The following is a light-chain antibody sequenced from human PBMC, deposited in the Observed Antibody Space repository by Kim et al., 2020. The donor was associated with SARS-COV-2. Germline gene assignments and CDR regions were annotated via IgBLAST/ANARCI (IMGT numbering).Light chain of an antibody. CDR1: QSISSTY. Sequence: EIVLTQSPGTLSLSPGERATLSCRASQSISSTYLAWYQQKPGQAPRLLIYGAYSRATGIPDRFSGSGSETDFTLTISRLEPEDFAVYYCQQYGSSPALTFGGGTKVDIK. CDR3: QQYGSSPALT. CDR2: GAY. V-gene: IGKV3-20*01. J-gene: IGKJ4*01.